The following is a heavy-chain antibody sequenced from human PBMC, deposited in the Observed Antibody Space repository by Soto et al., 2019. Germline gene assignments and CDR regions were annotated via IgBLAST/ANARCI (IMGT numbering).Heavy chain of an antibody. V-gene: IGHV3-7*01. D-gene: IGHD6-19*01. CDR2: IKQDGSEK. Sequence: ESGGGLVQPGGSLRLSCVPSGFTFSSYWMSWVRQAPGKGLEWVANIKQDGSEKYYVDSVKGRFTISRDNARNSLFLQLNSLRAEDTAVYYCARGSYGSGPYYFDSWGQGTLVTVSS. J-gene: IGHJ4*02. CDR1: GFTFSSYW. CDR3: ARGSYGSGPYYFDS.